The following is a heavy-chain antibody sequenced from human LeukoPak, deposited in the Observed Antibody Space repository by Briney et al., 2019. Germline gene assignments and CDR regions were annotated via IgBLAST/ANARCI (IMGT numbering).Heavy chain of an antibody. V-gene: IGHV3-33*01. CDR3: ARDPRYSSTWYYFDY. CDR1: GFTFSSYA. J-gene: IGHJ4*02. CDR2: VWYDGSKK. D-gene: IGHD6-13*01. Sequence: GGPLRLSCAASGFTFSSYALHWVRQAPGKGLEWVAVVWYDGSKKYYADSVKGRFTISRDNSKNTLYLQMNSLRAEDTAVYYCARDPRYSSTWYYFDYWGQGTLVTVS.